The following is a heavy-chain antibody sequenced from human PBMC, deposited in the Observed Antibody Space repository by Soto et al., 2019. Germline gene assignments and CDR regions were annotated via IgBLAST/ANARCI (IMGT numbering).Heavy chain of an antibody. CDR2: ISNSGGTI. J-gene: IGHJ3*02. Sequence: GGSLRLSCAASGFTFSTYAMGWVRQAPGKGLEWVSAISNSGGTIYYADSVQGRFTISRDNSLNTLFLQMHSLRIEDTAVYYCAHPRGFGVFDAYDIWGQGTMVTVSS. CDR3: AHPRGFGVFDAYDI. D-gene: IGHD2-15*01. V-gene: IGHV3-23*01. CDR1: GFTFSTYA.